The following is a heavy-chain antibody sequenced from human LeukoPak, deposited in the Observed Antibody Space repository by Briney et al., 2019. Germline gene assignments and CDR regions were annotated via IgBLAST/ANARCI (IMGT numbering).Heavy chain of an antibody. CDR1: GGTFSSYA. CDR2: IIPIFGTA. D-gene: IGHD2-15*01. V-gene: IGHV1-69*01. J-gene: IGHJ5*02. Sequence: SVKVSCKASGGTFSSYAISWVRQAPGQGLEWMGGIIPIFGTANYAQKFQGRVTITADESTSTAYMELSSLRSEDTAVYYCARYCSGGSCSNWFDPWGQGTLVTVSS. CDR3: ARYCSGGSCSNWFDP.